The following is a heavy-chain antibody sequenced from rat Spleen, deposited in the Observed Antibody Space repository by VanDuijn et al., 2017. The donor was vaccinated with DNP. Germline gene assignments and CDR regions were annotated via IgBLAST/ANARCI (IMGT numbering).Heavy chain of an antibody. Sequence: EVQLVESGGDLVQPGRSLKLSCVASGFMFDNHWMIWIRQIPGKGLEWVASITSSGGYTYYPDSVMGRFTITRDNAKNTLYLQMNRLRSEDTATYYWARGDYEYNRYAMDAWGQGTSVTVSS. V-gene: IGHV5-31*01. D-gene: IGHD1-9*01. CDR2: ITSSGGYT. CDR1: GFMFDNHW. J-gene: IGHJ4*01. CDR3: ARGDYEYNRYAMDA.